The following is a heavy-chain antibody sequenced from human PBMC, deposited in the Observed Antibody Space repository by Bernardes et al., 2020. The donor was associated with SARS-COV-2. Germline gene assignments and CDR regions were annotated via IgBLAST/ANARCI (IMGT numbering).Heavy chain of an antibody. J-gene: IGHJ4*02. V-gene: IGHV3-23*01. Sequence: GGSLRLSCAASGFTFSSYAMTWVRQAPGKGLEWVSTISGSGGTTYYADSVKGRFTISRDNSKNTLYLQMNSLRAEDTAVYYCVKGVDFWSGKYYFDYWGQGTLDTVSS. CDR2: ISGSGGTT. CDR1: GFTFSSYA. CDR3: VKGVDFWSGKYYFDY. D-gene: IGHD3-3*01.